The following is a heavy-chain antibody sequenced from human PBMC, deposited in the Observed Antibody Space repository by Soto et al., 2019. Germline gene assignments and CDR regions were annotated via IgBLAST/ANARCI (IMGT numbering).Heavy chain of an antibody. D-gene: IGHD6-6*01. CDR3: ARLSLPGLRLAARVCHYGMDV. CDR1: GFTFTAYY. Sequence: ASLKVSCNASGFTFTAYYLYWMRQAPGQGLEWGGCSNLKSDTTDIEPKFKGRVTLTRETSISTGYMELNRLTSDDTAVYYCARLSLPGLRLAARVCHYGMDVWGQGTTGTV. V-gene: IGHV1-2*02. J-gene: IGHJ6*02. CDR2: SNLKSDTT.